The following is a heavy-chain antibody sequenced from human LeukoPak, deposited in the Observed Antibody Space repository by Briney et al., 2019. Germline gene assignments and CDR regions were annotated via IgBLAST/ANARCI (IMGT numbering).Heavy chain of an antibody. CDR2: ISWNSGSI. Sequence: GGSLRLSCAASGFTFDDYAMHWVRQAPGKGLEWVSGISWNSGSIGYADSVKGRFTISRDNAKNSLYLQMNSLRAEDTAVYYCARKSGWYGSYYYGMDVWGKGTTVTVSS. CDR1: GFTFDDYA. D-gene: IGHD6-19*01. CDR3: ARKSGWYGSYYYGMDV. V-gene: IGHV3-9*01. J-gene: IGHJ6*04.